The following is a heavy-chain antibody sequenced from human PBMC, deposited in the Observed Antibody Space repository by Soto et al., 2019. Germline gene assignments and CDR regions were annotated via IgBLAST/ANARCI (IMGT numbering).Heavy chain of an antibody. Sequence: SETLSLTCAVYGGSFSGYYWSWIRQPPGKGLEWIGEINHSGSTNNNPSLKSRVTISVDTSKNQFSLKLSSVTAADTAVYYCARDSKAWLVRGFDYWGQGTLVTVSS. V-gene: IGHV4-34*01. CDR2: INHSGST. CDR1: GGSFSGYY. D-gene: IGHD6-19*01. CDR3: ARDSKAWLVRGFDY. J-gene: IGHJ4*02.